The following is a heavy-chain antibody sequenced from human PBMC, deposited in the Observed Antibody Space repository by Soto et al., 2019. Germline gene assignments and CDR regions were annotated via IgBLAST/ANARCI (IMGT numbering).Heavy chain of an antibody. V-gene: IGHV3-66*01. CDR3: ATLRAAAFDI. Sequence: PGGSLRLSCAASGFTVSSNYMSWVRQAPGKGLEWVSIIYSDGSTHNTNSVKGRFTISRDNSKNTLNLQMNSLRAEDTAVYYCATLRAAAFDIWGQGTMVTVSS. J-gene: IGHJ3*02. CDR2: IYSDGST. CDR1: GFTVSSNY.